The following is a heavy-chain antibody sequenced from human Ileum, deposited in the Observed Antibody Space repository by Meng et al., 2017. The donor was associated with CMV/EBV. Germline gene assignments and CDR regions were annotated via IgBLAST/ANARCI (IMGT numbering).Heavy chain of an antibody. CDR2: IYRGDDK. Sequence: QITFKEPGPTPVKPTPTLTLTCSFSGFSPRTSGEGVGWIRQPPGKALEWLALIYRGDDKRYSPSLNSRLTIAKDTSKNEVVLTLTNMGPIDTGTYYCAHFVGGYYPSRPDYWGQGTLVTVSS. V-gene: IGHV2-5*02. CDR3: AHFVGGYYPSRPDY. D-gene: IGHD1-26*01. CDR1: GFSPRTSGEG. J-gene: IGHJ4*02.